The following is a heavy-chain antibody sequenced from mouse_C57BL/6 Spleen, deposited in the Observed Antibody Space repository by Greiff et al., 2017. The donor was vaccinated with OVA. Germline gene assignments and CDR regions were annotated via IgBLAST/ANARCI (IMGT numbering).Heavy chain of an antibody. Sequence: EVKLVESGGDLVKPGGSLKLSCAASGFTFSSYGMSWVRQTPDKRLEWVATISSGGSYTYYPDSVKGRFTISRDNAKNTLYLQMSSLKSEDTAMYYWASRGYGNYERYFDYWGQGTTLTVSS. CDR3: ASRGYGNYERYFDY. CDR2: ISSGGSYT. D-gene: IGHD2-10*02. V-gene: IGHV5-6*02. CDR1: GFTFSSYG. J-gene: IGHJ2*01.